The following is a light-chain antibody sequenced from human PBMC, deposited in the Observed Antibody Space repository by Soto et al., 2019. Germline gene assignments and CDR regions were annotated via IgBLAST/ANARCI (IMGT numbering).Light chain of an antibody. CDR3: QQYNSYWT. V-gene: IGKV1-5*03. CDR2: KAS. Sequence: DIQMTQSPSTLSASVGDRVTITCRASRSISGWLAWYQQKPGKAPKLLIYKASSLESGVPSRFSGSGSGTEFTLTISSLQPDDFATYYCQQYNSYWTFGQGTKVEIK. CDR1: RSISGW. J-gene: IGKJ1*01.